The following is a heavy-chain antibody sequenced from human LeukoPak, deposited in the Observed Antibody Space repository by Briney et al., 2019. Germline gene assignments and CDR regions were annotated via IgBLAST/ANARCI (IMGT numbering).Heavy chain of an antibody. Sequence: GGSLRLSCTASGFTFGDYAMSWVRQAPGKGLEWVSSISSSSSYIYYADSVKGRFTISRDNAKNSLYLQMNSLRAEDTAVYYCARSLNYYGSGSYFPDYWGQGTLVTVSS. D-gene: IGHD3-10*01. CDR3: ARSLNYYGSGSYFPDY. J-gene: IGHJ4*02. CDR2: ISSSSSYI. CDR1: GFTFGDYA. V-gene: IGHV3-21*01.